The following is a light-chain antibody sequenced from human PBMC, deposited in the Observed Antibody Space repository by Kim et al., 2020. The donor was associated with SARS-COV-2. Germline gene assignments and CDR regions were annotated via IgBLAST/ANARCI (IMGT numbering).Light chain of an antibody. J-gene: IGKJ4*01. Sequence: PPGERATLSCRASLSVRSSLAWYQQRPGQAPRLLIYDASIRATGVPARFTGSGSGTEFTLTISSLQSEDFAVYFCQQYYTWSALTFGGGTKVDIK. CDR3: QQYYTWSALT. CDR2: DAS. CDR1: LSVRSS. V-gene: IGKV3D-15*01.